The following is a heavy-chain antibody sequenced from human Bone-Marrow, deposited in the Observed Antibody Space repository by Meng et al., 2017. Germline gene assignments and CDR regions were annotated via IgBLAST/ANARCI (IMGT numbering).Heavy chain of an antibody. V-gene: IGHV3-23*01. Sequence: GESLKISCAASGFTFSSYAMSWVRQAPGKGLEWVSAISGSGGGTYYADSVKGRFTISRDNSKNTLYLQMNSLRAEDTAVYYCARDASFVASYYDSSGYYPNWFDPWGQGTLVTVSS. D-gene: IGHD3-22*01. CDR3: ARDASFVASYYDSSGYYPNWFDP. J-gene: IGHJ5*02. CDR2: ISGSGGGT. CDR1: GFTFSSYA.